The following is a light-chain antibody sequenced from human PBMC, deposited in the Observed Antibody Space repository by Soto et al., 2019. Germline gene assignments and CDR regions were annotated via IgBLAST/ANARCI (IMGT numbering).Light chain of an antibody. CDR2: GVK. J-gene: IGLJ1*01. CDR1: GRDIGAYDY. Sequence: QCALTQPASVSGSPGQSITISCTGSGRDIGAYDYVSRYQQHPGKAPKLLIYGVKNRPSGVSYRFSASKSAFTASLTISGLQAEDEAHYYCSSYTTSYFYVFGPGTKVTVL. CDR3: SSYTTSYFYV. V-gene: IGLV2-14*01.